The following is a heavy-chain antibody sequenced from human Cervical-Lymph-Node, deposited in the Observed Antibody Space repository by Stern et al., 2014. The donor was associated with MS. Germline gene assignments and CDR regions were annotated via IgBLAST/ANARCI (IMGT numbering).Heavy chain of an antibody. CDR2: IDWDDDK. D-gene: IGHD6-6*01. J-gene: IGHJ3*02. CDR3: ARFYSSSSFADAFDI. CDR1: GFSLPTSGMC. V-gene: IGHV2-70*01. Sequence: ESGPALVKPTQTLTLTCTFSGFSLPTSGMCVSWIRPPPGKALEWLAFIDWDDDKSYNTSLKTRLTISKDTSKNQVVLTMTNMDPGDTATYYCARFYSSSSFADAFDIWGQGTMVTVSS.